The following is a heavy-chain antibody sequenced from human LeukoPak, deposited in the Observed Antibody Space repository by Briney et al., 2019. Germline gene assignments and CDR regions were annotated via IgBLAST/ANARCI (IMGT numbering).Heavy chain of an antibody. CDR1: GFTFSSYE. Sequence: GGSLRLSCAASGFTFSSYEMNWVRQAPGKGLEWVSVIYSGGSTYYADSVKGRFTISRDNSKNTLYLQMNSLRAEDTAVYYCARERFGEYAFDYWGQGTLVTVSS. CDR3: ARERFGEYAFDY. CDR2: IYSGGST. J-gene: IGHJ4*02. D-gene: IGHD3-10*01. V-gene: IGHV3-53*01.